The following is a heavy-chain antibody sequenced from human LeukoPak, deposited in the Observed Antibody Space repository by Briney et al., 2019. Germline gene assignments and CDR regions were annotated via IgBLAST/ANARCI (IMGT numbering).Heavy chain of an antibody. Sequence: GASVKVSCKASGYSFTGYYMHWVRQALGQGLEWMGWINPNSGGTNYAQKFQGRVTITRNTSISTAYMELSSLRSEDTAVYYCARGQKAGCSSTSCYYNYWGQGTLVTVSS. CDR1: GYSFTGYY. J-gene: IGHJ4*02. D-gene: IGHD2-2*01. CDR2: INPNSGGT. CDR3: ARGQKAGCSSTSCYYNY. V-gene: IGHV1-2*02.